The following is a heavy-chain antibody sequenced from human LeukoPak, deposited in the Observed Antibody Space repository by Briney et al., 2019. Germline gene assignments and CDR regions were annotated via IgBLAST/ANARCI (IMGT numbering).Heavy chain of an antibody. CDR2: IYYSGST. CDR3: ARDGQHYYDSSGYYRAFDY. D-gene: IGHD3-22*01. Sequence: SETLSLTCTVSGGPISSYYWSWIRQPPGKGLEWIGYIYYSGSTNYNPSLKSRVTISVDTSKNQFSLKLSSVTAADTAVYYCARDGQHYYDSSGYYRAFDYWGQGTLVTVSS. J-gene: IGHJ4*02. CDR1: GGPISSYY. V-gene: IGHV4-59*01.